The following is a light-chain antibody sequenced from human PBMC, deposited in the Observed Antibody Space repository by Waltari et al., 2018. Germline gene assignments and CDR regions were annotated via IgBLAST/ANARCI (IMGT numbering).Light chain of an antibody. Sequence: DIVMTQSPDSLAVSLGETATISCQSRHGLSFTSNNENYLAWYQQKPGHPPKLLLYWASTRESGVPDRFSGSGSGTDFTLTIFSLQAEDVAVYYCQQYYNTPYTFGRGTKVEI. CDR1: HGLSFTSNNENY. CDR2: WAS. V-gene: IGKV4-1*01. CDR3: QQYYNTPYT. J-gene: IGKJ2*01.